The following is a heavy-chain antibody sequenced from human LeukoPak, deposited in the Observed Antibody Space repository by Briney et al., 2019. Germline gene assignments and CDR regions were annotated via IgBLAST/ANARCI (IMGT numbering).Heavy chain of an antibody. CDR2: ISGSGGST. Sequence: GGSLRLSCAASGFTFSSYALSWVRQAPGKGLEWVSAISGSGGSTYYADSVKGRFTISRDNSKNTLYLQMNSLRAEDTAVYYCAKDSYRPDAFDIWGQGTMVTVSS. D-gene: IGHD5-18*01. J-gene: IGHJ3*02. CDR1: GFTFSSYA. V-gene: IGHV3-23*01. CDR3: AKDSYRPDAFDI.